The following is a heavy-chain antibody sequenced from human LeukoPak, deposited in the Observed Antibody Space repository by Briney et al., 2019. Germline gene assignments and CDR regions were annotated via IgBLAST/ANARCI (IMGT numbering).Heavy chain of an antibody. D-gene: IGHD1-26*01. V-gene: IGHV1-24*01. Sequence: ASVKVSCKVSGYTLSQLVIHWVRQAPGKGVEWMGGFDPEDGETIYAQKFQDRVTMTEDTSTDTAYMELSSLRSEDTAFYYCATSSGTYFLYWGQGTLVTVS. CDR2: FDPEDGET. CDR1: GYTLSQLV. J-gene: IGHJ4*02. CDR3: ATSSGTYFLY.